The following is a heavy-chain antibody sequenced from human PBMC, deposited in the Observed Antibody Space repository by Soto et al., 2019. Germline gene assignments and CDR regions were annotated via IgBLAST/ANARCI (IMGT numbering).Heavy chain of an antibody. J-gene: IGHJ6*02. Sequence: QVQLVQSGAEVKKPGSSVKVSCKASGGTFSSYTISWVRQAPGQGLEWMGRIIPILGIANYAQKFQGRVTVTADNSTSTAYMELSSLRSEDTAVYSCASPSRHGPQYYYYGMDVWGQGTTVTVSS. V-gene: IGHV1-69*02. CDR3: ASPSRHGPQYYYYGMDV. CDR2: IIPILGIA. CDR1: GGTFSSYT. D-gene: IGHD1-1*01.